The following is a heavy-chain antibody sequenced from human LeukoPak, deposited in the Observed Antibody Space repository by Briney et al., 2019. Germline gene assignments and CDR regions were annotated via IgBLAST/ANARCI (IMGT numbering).Heavy chain of an antibody. Sequence: ASVKVSCKASGYTRTDYYMHWVRQAPGQALEWVGRINPNSGDTNYAQKFQGRVTMTRDTSINTSYMELSRLRSDDTPVYYSARVYEGGYTNWFDPWGQGTLVTVSS. D-gene: IGHD5-24*01. CDR2: INPNSGDT. CDR3: ARVYEGGYTNWFDP. V-gene: IGHV1-2*06. J-gene: IGHJ5*02. CDR1: GYTRTDYY.